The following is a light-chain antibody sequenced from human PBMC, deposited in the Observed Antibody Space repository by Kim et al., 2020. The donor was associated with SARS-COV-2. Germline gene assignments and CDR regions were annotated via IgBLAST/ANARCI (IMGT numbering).Light chain of an antibody. CDR1: RSVSNY. J-gene: IGKJ4*01. CDR2: DAS. CDR3: QQRSDWALT. Sequence: LSPGERPTLARRASRSVSNYLAWYQQKPGQAPRLLIYDASNRAPGIPPRFSGSGSGTDFTLTISSLEPEDFAVYYCQQRSDWALTFGGGARVEIK. V-gene: IGKV3-11*01.